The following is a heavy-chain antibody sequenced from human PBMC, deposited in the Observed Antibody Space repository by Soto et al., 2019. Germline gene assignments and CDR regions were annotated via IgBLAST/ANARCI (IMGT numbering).Heavy chain of an antibody. V-gene: IGHV4-31*03. J-gene: IGHJ6*02. CDR3: VRESRGGVEVGSDV. CDR1: GGSITNDNYY. CDR2: IYYTGAT. D-gene: IGHD3-10*01. Sequence: PSETLSLTCTVSGGSITNDNYYWSWVRQHPGKGLEWIGYIYYTGATFYNPSLDSRVTISLDTSKNQFSLKVTSVTAADTAVYFCVRESRGGVEVGSDVWGQGTTVTVSS.